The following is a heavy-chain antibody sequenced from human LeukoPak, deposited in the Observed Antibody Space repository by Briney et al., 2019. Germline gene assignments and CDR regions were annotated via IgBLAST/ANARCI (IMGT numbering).Heavy chain of an antibody. V-gene: IGHV3-23*01. D-gene: IGHD1-1*01. CDR3: ARDTSRNDLDY. CDR2: IRGIGVST. CDR1: GFTFSSYA. J-gene: IGHJ4*02. Sequence: GGSLRLSCAASGFTFSSYAMSWVRQAPGKGLEWVSAIRGIGVSTFYADSVKGRFTISRDNAKNSLYLQMNSLTAEDTALYYCARDTSRNDLDYWGQGTLVTVSS.